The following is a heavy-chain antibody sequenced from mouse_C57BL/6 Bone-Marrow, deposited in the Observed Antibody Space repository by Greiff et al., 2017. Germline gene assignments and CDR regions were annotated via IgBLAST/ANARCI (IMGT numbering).Heavy chain of an antibody. Sequence: VQLQESGPELVKPGASVKISCKASGYAFSSSWMNWVKQRPGKGLEWIGRIYPGDGDTNYNGKFKGKATLTADTSSSTAYMQLSSLTSEDSAVYFCARSRGNYPFDYWGQGTTLTVSS. CDR1: GYAFSSSW. J-gene: IGHJ2*01. V-gene: IGHV1-82*01. D-gene: IGHD2-1*01. CDR3: ARSRGNYPFDY. CDR2: IYPGDGDT.